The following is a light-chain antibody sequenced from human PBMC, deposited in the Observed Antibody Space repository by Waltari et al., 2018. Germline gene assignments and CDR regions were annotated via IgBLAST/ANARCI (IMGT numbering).Light chain of an antibody. CDR2: LAS. Sequence: DIVMTQSPVSLLVIPGGAASISCESSESILHSTGYPLLDWYVQQPGQSPQLLIFLASNRASGVPDRFSGSGSGTDFTLKIRTVEADDVGIYYCMQAKQFPLSFGGGTKLEIK. V-gene: IGKV2-28*01. CDR3: MQAKQFPLS. CDR1: ESILHSTGYPL. J-gene: IGKJ4*01.